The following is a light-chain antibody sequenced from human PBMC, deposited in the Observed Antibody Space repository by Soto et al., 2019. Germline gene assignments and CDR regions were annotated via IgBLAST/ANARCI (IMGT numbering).Light chain of an antibody. J-gene: IGKJ1*01. CDR2: LGS. CDR1: QSLLHITGETF. Sequence: VVSQTQLPLSIPPGQPGSISCTPRQSLLHITGETFLFWYLQKPGQSPQLLIYLGSNRSSGVPDRFSGSGSGTDFTLKISRVEAEDVGIYYCMQALQLRTFGQGTKVEI. V-gene: IGKV2-28*01. CDR3: MQALQLRT.